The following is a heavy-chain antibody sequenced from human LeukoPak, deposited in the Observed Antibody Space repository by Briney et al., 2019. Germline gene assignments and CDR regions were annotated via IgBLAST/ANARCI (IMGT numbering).Heavy chain of an antibody. V-gene: IGHV4-38-2*01. CDR2: IYHSGST. J-gene: IGHJ4*02. D-gene: IGHD3-9*01. CDR3: ARLVTDILTGYYPLFDY. Sequence: SETLSLTCAVSGYSIGSGYYWGWIRQPPGKGLEWIGSIYHSGSTYYNPSLKSRVTISVDTSKNQFSLKLSSVTAADTAVYYCARLVTDILTGYYPLFDYWGQGTLVTVSS. CDR1: GYSIGSGYY.